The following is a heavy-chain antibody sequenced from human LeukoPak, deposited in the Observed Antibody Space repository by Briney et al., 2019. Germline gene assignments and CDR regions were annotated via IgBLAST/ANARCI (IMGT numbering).Heavy chain of an antibody. CDR1: GGTFSSYA. CDR2: IIPIFGTA. CDR3: ASGRDYYDSSGYYKG. Sequence: SVKVSCKASGGTFSSYAISWVRQAPGQGLEWMGGIIPIFGTANYAQKFQGRVTITADESTSPAYMELSSLRSEDTAVYYCASGRDYYDSSGYYKGWGQGTLVTVSS. V-gene: IGHV1-69*13. J-gene: IGHJ4*02. D-gene: IGHD3-22*01.